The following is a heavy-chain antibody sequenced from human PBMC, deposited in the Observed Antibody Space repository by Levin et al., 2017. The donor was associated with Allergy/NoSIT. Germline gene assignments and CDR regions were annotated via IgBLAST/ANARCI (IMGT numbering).Heavy chain of an antibody. CDR1: GYTFTSYD. CDR3: ARGRYSSSSSYYYYYGMDV. CDR2: MNPNSGNT. D-gene: IGHD6-6*01. Sequence: GASVKVSCKASGYTFTSYDINWVRQATGQGLEWMGWMNPNSGNTGCAQKFQGRVTMTRNTSISTAYMELSSLRSEDTAVYYCARGRYSSSSSYYYYYGMDVWGQGTTVTVSS. V-gene: IGHV1-8*01. J-gene: IGHJ6*02.